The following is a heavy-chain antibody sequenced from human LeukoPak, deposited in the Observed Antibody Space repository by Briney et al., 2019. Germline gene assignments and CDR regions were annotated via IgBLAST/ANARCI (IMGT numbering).Heavy chain of an antibody. CDR2: MSYDGRNK. D-gene: IGHD5-18*01. V-gene: IGHV3-30*18. CDR3: AKTGARYSYGWSIYDTFDI. CDR1: GFSFSSYG. J-gene: IGHJ3*02. Sequence: GRSLRLSCAASGFSFSSYGMHWARQAPGKGLEWVAVMSYDGRNKDYADSVKGRFTIYRDNSKNTLYLQMNSLRAEDTAMYYCAKTGARYSYGWSIYDTFDIWGQGTMVSVSS.